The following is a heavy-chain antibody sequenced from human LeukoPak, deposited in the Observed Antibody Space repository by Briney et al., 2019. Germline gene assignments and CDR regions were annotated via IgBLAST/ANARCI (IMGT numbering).Heavy chain of an antibody. V-gene: IGHV3-11*01. CDR3: TRATTDYSNKRSWLSGGSVYHYYIDV. Sequence: GGPLRLSCAASGFTFSDYYMSWIRQAPGEGLEWISYISSSNSTIYYAHSVKGRFPIPRDNAKNSLYLQMNSLRAEDTAVYYCTRATTDYSNKRSWLSGGSVYHYYIDVWGKGTTVTVSS. CDR1: GFTFSDYY. J-gene: IGHJ6*03. D-gene: IGHD4-11*01. CDR2: ISSSNSTI.